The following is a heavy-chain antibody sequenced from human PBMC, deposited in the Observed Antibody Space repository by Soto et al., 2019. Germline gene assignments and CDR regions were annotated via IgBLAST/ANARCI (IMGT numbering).Heavy chain of an antibody. D-gene: IGHD3-10*01. V-gene: IGHV4-59*12. CDR1: GRSIKNYY. J-gene: IGHJ4*02. CDR3: ARGRMITMVRGVISDY. CDR2: IYYSGST. Sequence: ETLSLTCTVAGRSIKNYYWSWIRQPQKKGLEWIGYIYYSGSTNYNPSLKSRVTISVDTSKNQFSLKLSSVTAADTAVYYCARGRMITMVRGVISDYWGQGTLVTVSS.